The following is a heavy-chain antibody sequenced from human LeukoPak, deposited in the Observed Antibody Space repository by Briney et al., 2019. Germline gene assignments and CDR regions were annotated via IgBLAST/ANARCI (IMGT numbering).Heavy chain of an antibody. CDR1: GYSISNGYY. Sequence: PSETLSLTCTGSGYSISNGYYWGWIRQPPGKGLEFIGSVYHGGNTYYKASLKSRVTISLDTSKNQFSLRLGSVAAADTAVYYGARSYSGSFLYWGQGSLVTVSS. CDR2: VYHGGNT. CDR3: ARSYSGSFLY. V-gene: IGHV4-38-2*02. D-gene: IGHD1-26*01. J-gene: IGHJ1*01.